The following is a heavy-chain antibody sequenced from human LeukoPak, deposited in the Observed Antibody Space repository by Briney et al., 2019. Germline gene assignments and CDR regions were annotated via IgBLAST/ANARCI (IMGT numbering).Heavy chain of an antibody. CDR3: ARRRYYDFWSGYYKAAFDI. J-gene: IGHJ3*02. CDR1: GYSFTSYW. CDR2: IYPGDSDT. V-gene: IGHV5-51*01. D-gene: IGHD3-3*01. Sequence: GESLKISCKDSGYSFTSYWIGWVRQMPGKGLEWMGIIYPGDSDTRYSPSFQGQVTISADKSISTAYLQWSSLKASDTAMYYCARRRYYDFWSGYYKAAFDIWGQGTMVTVS.